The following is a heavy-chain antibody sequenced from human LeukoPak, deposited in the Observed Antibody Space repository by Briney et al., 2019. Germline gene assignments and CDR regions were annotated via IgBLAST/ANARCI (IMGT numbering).Heavy chain of an antibody. CDR2: IRSKANSYAT. D-gene: IGHD2-15*01. V-gene: IGHV3-73*01. J-gene: IGHJ6*04. CDR3: TTDGGYCSGGSCYSGGGMDV. Sequence: GGSLKLSCAASGFTFSGSAMHWVRQASGKGLEWVGRIRSKANSYATAYAASVKGRFTISRDDSKNTAYLQMNSLKTEDTAVYYCTTDGGYCSGGSCYSGGGMDVWGKGTTVTVSS. CDR1: GFTFSGSA.